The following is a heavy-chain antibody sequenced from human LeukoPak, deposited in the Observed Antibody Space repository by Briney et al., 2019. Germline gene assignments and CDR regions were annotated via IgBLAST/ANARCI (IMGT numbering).Heavy chain of an antibody. D-gene: IGHD3-16*01. V-gene: IGHV4-39*01. Sequence: GSLRLSCAASGFSFSSYSMNWIRQPPGKGLEWIGSIYYSGSTYYNPSLKSRVTISVDTSKNQFSLKLSSVTAADTAVYYCARGRGSYVNWFDPWGQGTLVTVSS. J-gene: IGHJ5*02. CDR3: ARGRGSYVNWFDP. CDR1: GFSFSSYS. CDR2: IYYSGST.